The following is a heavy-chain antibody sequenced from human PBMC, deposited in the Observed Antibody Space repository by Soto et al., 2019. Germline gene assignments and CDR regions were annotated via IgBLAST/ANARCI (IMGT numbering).Heavy chain of an antibody. J-gene: IGHJ4*02. D-gene: IGHD3-16*02. CDR2: IYSGGST. V-gene: IGHV3-66*01. CDR1: GFTVSSNY. Sequence: GGSLRLSCAASGFTVSSNYMSWVRQAPGKGLEWVSVIYSGGSTYYADSVKGRFTISRDNSKNTLYLQMNSLRAEDTAVYYCASDAFMITFGGVIVYWGQGTLVTVSS. CDR3: ASDAFMITFGGVIVY.